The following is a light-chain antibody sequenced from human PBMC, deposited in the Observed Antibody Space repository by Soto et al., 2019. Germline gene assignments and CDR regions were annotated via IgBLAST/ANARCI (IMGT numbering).Light chain of an antibody. V-gene: IGKV1-39*01. CDR1: QSISSY. CDR2: AAS. Sequence: DIQMTQSPSSLSASVGDRVTITCRASQSISSYLNLYQQKPGKAPKLLIYAASSLQSGVPSRFSGSGSGTDFTLTISSLQPEDFATYYCQQSSEATWTFGQGTKVDIK. J-gene: IGKJ1*01. CDR3: QQSSEATWT.